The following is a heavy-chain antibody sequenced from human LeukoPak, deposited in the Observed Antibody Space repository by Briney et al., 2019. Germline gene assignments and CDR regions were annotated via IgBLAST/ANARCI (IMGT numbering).Heavy chain of an antibody. V-gene: IGHV3-30*18. CDR2: ISHDGTNT. CDR1: GFTFTNYG. D-gene: IGHD3-10*01. Sequence: GSLRLSCAAAGFTFTNYGMHWVRQAPGRGLEWVAFISHDGTNTKYADSVKGRFTISRDKSKNTLNLQMNSLRAEDTALYYCAKDGGRVVQGVVLGWSEYFDYWGQGTLVTVSS. CDR3: AKDGGRVVQGVVLGWSEYFDY. J-gene: IGHJ4*02.